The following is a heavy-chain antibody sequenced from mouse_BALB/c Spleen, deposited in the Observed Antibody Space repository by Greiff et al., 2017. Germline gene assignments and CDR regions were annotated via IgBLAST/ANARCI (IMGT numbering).Heavy chain of an antibody. V-gene: IGHV1S81*02. D-gene: IGHD2-4*01. J-gene: IGHJ3*01. CDR1: GYTFTSYW. CDR2: INPSNGRT. Sequence: QVQLKQPGAELVKPGASVKLSCKASGYTFTSYWMHWVKQRPGQGLEWIGEINPSNGRTNYNEKFKSKATLTVDKSSSTAYMQLSSLTSEDSAVYYCARRYDYDPAWFAYWGQGTLVTVSA. CDR3: ARRYDYDPAWFAY.